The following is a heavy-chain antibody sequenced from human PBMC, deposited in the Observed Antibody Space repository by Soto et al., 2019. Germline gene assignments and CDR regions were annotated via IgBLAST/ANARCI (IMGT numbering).Heavy chain of an antibody. CDR2: ISVYAGNT. CDR3: VRTGVLLRLEELSI. V-gene: IGHV1-18*04. D-gene: IGHD7-27*01. J-gene: IGHJ4*02. Sequence: ASLKVSCKASGYIFKNFGITWVRQAPGQGLEWMGWISVYAGNTVYAQNLKGRVAMTTDSSTNTAYMELRSLRSDDTAVYYCVRTGVLLRLEELSIWGQGTLVTVSS. CDR1: GYIFKNFG.